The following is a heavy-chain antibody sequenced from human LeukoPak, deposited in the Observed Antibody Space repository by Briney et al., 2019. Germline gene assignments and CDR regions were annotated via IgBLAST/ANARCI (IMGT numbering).Heavy chain of an antibody. CDR2: ISGGGGST. V-gene: IGHV3-23*01. CDR1: GFTFSSYA. D-gene: IGHD2-2*01. Sequence: GGSLRLSCAASGFTFSSYAMSWVRQAPGKGLEGVSAISGGGGSTYYAGSVKGRFTISRDNSKNTLDLQMNSLRAEDTAVYHCAKDLFGYCSSTRCRSDVFDIWGQGTMVTVSS. CDR3: AKDLFGYCSSTRCRSDVFDI. J-gene: IGHJ3*02.